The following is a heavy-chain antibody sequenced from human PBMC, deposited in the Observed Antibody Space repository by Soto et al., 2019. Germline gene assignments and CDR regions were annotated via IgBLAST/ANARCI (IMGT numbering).Heavy chain of an antibody. D-gene: IGHD6-6*01. V-gene: IGHV1-2*04. CDR2: INPNSGGT. Sequence: ASVKVSCKASGYTFTGYYMHWVRQAPGQGLEWMGWINPNSGGTNYAQKFQGWVTMTRDTSISTAYMELGRLRSDDTAVYYCARDRSSSSSSSSAKAWFDPWGQGTLVTVSS. CDR3: ARDRSSSSSSSSAKAWFDP. CDR1: GYTFTGYY. J-gene: IGHJ5*02.